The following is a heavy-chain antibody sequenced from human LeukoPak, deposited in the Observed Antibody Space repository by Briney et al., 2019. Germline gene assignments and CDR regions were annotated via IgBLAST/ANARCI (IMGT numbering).Heavy chain of an antibody. Sequence: GSLRLSCAASGFTFSSYWMSWVRQSPGKGLQWIGEVYRSGSTNFNPSLKSRVTISVDTSKNQFSLKLSSVTAADTAVYYCAHNGWYSIDNWGQGTLVTVSS. CDR3: AHNGWYSIDN. D-gene: IGHD6-19*01. CDR2: VYRSGST. V-gene: IGHV4-4*02. CDR1: GFTFSSYW. J-gene: IGHJ4*02.